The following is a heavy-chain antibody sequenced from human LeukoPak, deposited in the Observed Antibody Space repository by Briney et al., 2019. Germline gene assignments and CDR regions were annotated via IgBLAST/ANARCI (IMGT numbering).Heavy chain of an antibody. Sequence: GRSLRLSCAASGFTFSSYGMHWVRQAPGKGLEWVAVIWYDGSNKYYADSVKGRFTISRDNSKNTLYLQMNRLRAEDTAVYYCARADTYYYDSSGYSGFLWGQGTLVTVSS. CDR1: GFTFSSYG. J-gene: IGHJ4*02. V-gene: IGHV3-33*01. CDR2: IWYDGSNK. CDR3: ARADTYYYDSSGYSGFL. D-gene: IGHD3-22*01.